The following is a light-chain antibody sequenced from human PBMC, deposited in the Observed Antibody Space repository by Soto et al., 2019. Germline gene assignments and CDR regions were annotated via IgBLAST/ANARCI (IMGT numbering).Light chain of an antibody. CDR2: DVS. J-gene: IGLJ1*01. CDR1: SSDVGSYNY. V-gene: IGLV2-14*03. Sequence: QSVLTQPASVSGSPGQSITISCSGTSSDVGSYNYVPWYQQHPDKAPKLLIYDVSNRPLGVSNRFSGSKSGNTASLTISGLQAEDEADYYCSSYRSISGLGVFGTGTKVTVL. CDR3: SSYRSISGLGV.